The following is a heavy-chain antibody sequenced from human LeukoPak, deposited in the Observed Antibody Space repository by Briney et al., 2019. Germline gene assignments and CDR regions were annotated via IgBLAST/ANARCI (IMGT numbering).Heavy chain of an antibody. Sequence: PGGSLRLSCAASGFTFSSYAMSWARQAPGKGLEWASTVSGSGGSTYYADFVKGRFTISRDNSKSALYLQMNSLRAEDMAVYYCAKDSGTSYGDLDYWGQGTLVTVSS. J-gene: IGHJ4*02. CDR2: VSGSGGST. CDR1: GFTFSSYA. CDR3: AKDSGTSYGDLDY. D-gene: IGHD3-16*01. V-gene: IGHV3-23*01.